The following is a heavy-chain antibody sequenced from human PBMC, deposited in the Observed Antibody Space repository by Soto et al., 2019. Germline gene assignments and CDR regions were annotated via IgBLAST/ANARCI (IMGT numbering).Heavy chain of an antibody. CDR2: IYYSGST. Sequence: PSETLSLTCTVSGGSISSGGYYWSWIRQHPGKGLEWIGYIYYSGSTYYNPSLKSRVTISVDTSKNQFSLKLSSVTAADTAVYYCAREPRRGYNWFDPWGQGTLVTV. D-gene: IGHD3-10*01. V-gene: IGHV4-31*03. CDR3: AREPRRGYNWFDP. J-gene: IGHJ5*02. CDR1: GGSISSGGYY.